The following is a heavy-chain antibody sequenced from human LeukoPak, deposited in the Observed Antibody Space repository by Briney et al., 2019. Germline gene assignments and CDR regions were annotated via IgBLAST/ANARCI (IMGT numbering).Heavy chain of an antibody. CDR1: GGTFSSYA. Sequence: GASVKVSCKASGGTFSSYAISWVRQAPGQGLEWMGGIIPIFGTANYAQKFQGRVTITADESTSTAYMELSSLRSEDTAVYYCARRGGYCSSTSCYEHYYYYYMDVWGKGTTVTVSS. CDR3: ARRGGYCSSTSCYEHYYYYYMDV. D-gene: IGHD2-2*01. CDR2: IIPIFGTA. V-gene: IGHV1-69*13. J-gene: IGHJ6*03.